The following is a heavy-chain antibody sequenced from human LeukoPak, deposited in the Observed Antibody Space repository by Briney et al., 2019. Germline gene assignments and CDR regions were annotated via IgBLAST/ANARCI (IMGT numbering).Heavy chain of an antibody. J-gene: IGHJ6*02. Sequence: GGSLRLSCAASGFTFSSYAMSWVRQAPGKGLEWVSAISGSGGSTYYADSVKGRFTISRDNSKNTLYLQMNSLRAEDTAVYYCAKVIPGLRFLEWLPDYYYYYGMDVWGRGTTVTVSS. CDR1: GFTFSSYA. CDR2: ISGSGGST. V-gene: IGHV3-23*01. D-gene: IGHD3-3*01. CDR3: AKVIPGLRFLEWLPDYYYYYGMDV.